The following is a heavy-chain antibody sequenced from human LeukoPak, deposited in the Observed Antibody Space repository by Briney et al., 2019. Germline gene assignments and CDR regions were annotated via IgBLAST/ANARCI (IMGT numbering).Heavy chain of an antibody. V-gene: IGHV3-48*02. CDR2: ISSSNDPI. CDR3: ARAMRSGYDY. D-gene: IGHD5-12*01. CDR1: GFTFSTYG. Sequence: GGSLRLSCAASGFTFSTYGMNWVRQAPGKRLEWVSYISSSNDPIYYADSVKGRFTISRVNAENSLYLQMNSLRDEDTAVYYCARAMRSGYDYWGQGTLVTVSS. J-gene: IGHJ4*02.